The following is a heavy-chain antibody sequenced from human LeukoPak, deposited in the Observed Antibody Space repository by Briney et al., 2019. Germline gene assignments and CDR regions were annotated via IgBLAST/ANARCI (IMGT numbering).Heavy chain of an antibody. Sequence: GASVKVSCKASGYTFTSYAMHWVRQAPGQRLEWMGWINAGNGNTKYSQKFQGRVTITRDTSASTAYMELSSLRSEDTAVYYCASTPLELGSYHAPFDYWGQGTLVTVSS. CDR2: INAGNGNT. CDR3: ASTPLELGSYHAPFDY. D-gene: IGHD1-26*01. CDR1: GYTFTSYA. V-gene: IGHV1-3*01. J-gene: IGHJ4*02.